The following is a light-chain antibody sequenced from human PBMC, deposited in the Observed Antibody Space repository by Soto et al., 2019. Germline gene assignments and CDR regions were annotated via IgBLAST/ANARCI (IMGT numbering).Light chain of an antibody. CDR2: DAS. CDR1: QSIGSY. V-gene: IGKV3-11*01. CDR3: QQRSTWPPFS. Sequence: EIVLTQSPATLSLSLGERATLSCRASQSIGSYLAWYQHKLGQPTRLLIYDASNRATGIPVRFSGSGSGTDFTLTISSLEPEDFAVYYCQQRSTWPPFSFGPGTKVDI. J-gene: IGKJ3*01.